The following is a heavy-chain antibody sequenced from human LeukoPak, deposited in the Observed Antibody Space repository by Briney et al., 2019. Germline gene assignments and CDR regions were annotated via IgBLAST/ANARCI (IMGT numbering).Heavy chain of an antibody. Sequence: PGGSLRLSCAASGFTFSSCTMNWVRQAPGQGLEWVSSISSSGSDVYYAESVRGRFTISRDNAKNSLFLQMNSLRAEDTAVYYCAKDPEEMATTNFYYFDYWGQGTLVTVSS. V-gene: IGHV3-21*01. J-gene: IGHJ4*02. CDR2: ISSSGSDV. D-gene: IGHD5-24*01. CDR1: GFTFSSCT. CDR3: AKDPEEMATTNFYYFDY.